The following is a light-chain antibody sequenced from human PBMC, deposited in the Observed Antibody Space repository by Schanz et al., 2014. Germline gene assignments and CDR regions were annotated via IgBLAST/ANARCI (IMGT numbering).Light chain of an antibody. J-gene: IGLJ1*01. CDR2: DVS. V-gene: IGLV2-14*03. CDR1: SSDVGGYNY. Sequence: QSVLTQPASVSGSPGQSITISCTGTSSDVGGYNYVSWYQQHPGKAPKLMIYDVSNRPSGVSNRFSGSKSGNTASLTISGLQAEDEADYYCTSYAGSNNFGVFGTGTKLTVL. CDR3: TSYAGSNNFGV.